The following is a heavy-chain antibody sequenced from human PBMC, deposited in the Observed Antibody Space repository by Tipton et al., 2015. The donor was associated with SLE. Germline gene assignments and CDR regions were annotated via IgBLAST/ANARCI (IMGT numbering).Heavy chain of an antibody. J-gene: IGHJ2*01. CDR2: INHSGST. D-gene: IGHD2-15*01. CDR1: GGSFSGYY. CDR3: AGLYCSGGSCYSGWYFDL. V-gene: IGHV4-34*01. Sequence: TLSLTCAVYGGSFSGYYWSWIRQPPGKGLEWIGEINHSGSTSYNPSLKSRVTISVDTSKNQFPLKLSSVTAADTAVYYCAGLYCSGGSCYSGWYFDLWGRGTLVTVSS.